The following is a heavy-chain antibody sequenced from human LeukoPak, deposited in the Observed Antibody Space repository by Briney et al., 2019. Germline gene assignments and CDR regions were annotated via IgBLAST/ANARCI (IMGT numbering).Heavy chain of an antibody. CDR3: AREKTTQSGYYYY. D-gene: IGHD3-22*01. CDR1: GYTFTGYY. J-gene: IGHJ4*02. Sequence: GASVKVSCKASGYTFTGYYIHWVRQAPGQGLEWMGWINPNTGGTNNAQKFRGRVTMTRDTSISTAYMELSRLRSDDTALYYCAREKTTQSGYYYYWGQGTLVTVSS. V-gene: IGHV1-2*02. CDR2: INPNTGGT.